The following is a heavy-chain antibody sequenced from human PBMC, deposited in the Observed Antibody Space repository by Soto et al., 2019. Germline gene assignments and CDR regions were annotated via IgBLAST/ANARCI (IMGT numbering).Heavy chain of an antibody. CDR1: GFTFSSYW. V-gene: IGHV3-7*01. D-gene: IGHD6-13*01. J-gene: IGHJ4*02. Sequence: GGSLRLSCAASGFTFSSYWMSWVRQAPGKGLEWVANIKQDGSEKYYVDSVKGRFTISRDNAKNSLYLQMNSLRAEDTAVYYCARESGGYSSSWYSAEDCYWGQGTLVTVSS. CDR2: IKQDGSEK. CDR3: ARESGGYSSSWYSAEDCY.